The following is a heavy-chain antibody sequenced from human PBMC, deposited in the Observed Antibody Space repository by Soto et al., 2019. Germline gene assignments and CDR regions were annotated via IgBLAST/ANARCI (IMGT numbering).Heavy chain of an antibody. Sequence: ASVKVSCKASGYTFTSYDINWVRQATGQGLEWMGWMNPNSGNTGYAQKFQGRVTMTRNTSISTAYMELSSLRSEDTAVYYCARGGGLEYHYDFWSGYYMKKPDFDYWGQGTLVTVSS. CDR2: MNPNSGNT. V-gene: IGHV1-8*01. D-gene: IGHD3-3*01. CDR3: ARGGGLEYHYDFWSGYYMKKPDFDY. J-gene: IGHJ4*02. CDR1: GYTFTSYD.